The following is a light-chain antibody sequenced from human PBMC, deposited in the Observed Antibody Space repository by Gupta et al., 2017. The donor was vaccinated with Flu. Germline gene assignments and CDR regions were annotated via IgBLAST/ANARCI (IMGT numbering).Light chain of an antibody. CDR2: AAS. V-gene: IGKV1-39*01. Sequence: DIQMTQSPSSLSASVGDRVTLSCRASQSVSSYLNWYQQKPGKAPKLLIYAASSLQIGVPSRISGSGFGTDFTLTISSLQPEDFGTYYCQQSFSTPYTFGQGTKLEIK. J-gene: IGKJ2*01. CDR3: QQSFSTPYT. CDR1: QSVSSY.